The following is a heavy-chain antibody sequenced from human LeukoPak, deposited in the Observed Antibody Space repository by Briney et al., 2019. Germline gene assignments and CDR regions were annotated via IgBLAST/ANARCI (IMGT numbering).Heavy chain of an antibody. CDR1: GFKFSDHY. J-gene: IGHJ3*02. Sequence: GGSLRLSCAASGFKFSDHYIDWVRQAPGKGLDWVAVLWANGHNNYYADSVEGRFTISRDSSKNTLYLQMTSLRADDTAVYYCARERAPFDGFDIWGRGTVVTVSS. CDR2: LWANGHNN. D-gene: IGHD4/OR15-4a*01. CDR3: ARERAPFDGFDI. V-gene: IGHV3-33*08.